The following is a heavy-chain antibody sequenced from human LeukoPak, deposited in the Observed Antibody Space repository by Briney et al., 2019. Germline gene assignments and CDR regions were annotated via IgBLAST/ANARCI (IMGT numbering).Heavy chain of an antibody. V-gene: IGHV3-7*05. D-gene: IGHD5-12*01. Sequence: GGSLRLSCAASGFTFSNYWMSWVRQAPGKGLEWVANIKQDGSEKLYVDSLKGRFTISRDNAKNSLYLQMNSLRAEDTAVYYCATLGAYDRFDSWGQGTLSPSPQ. CDR1: GFTFSNYW. CDR3: ATLGAYDRFDS. J-gene: IGHJ4*02. CDR2: IKQDGSEK.